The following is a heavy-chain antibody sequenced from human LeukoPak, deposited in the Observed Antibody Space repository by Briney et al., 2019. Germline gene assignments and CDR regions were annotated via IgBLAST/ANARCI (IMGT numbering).Heavy chain of an antibody. V-gene: IGHV7-4-1*02. D-gene: IGHD3-10*01. J-gene: IGHJ4*02. CDR1: GYPFSAHF. CDR2: IDTTTGNP. Sequence: ASVKVSCKASGYPFSAHFLNWVRQAPGQGLEWMGNIDTTTGNPRYAQDFTGRFVYSLDTSVSTAYLQITSLKADDTAAYYCVRGTPTPGMDYWGQGTQVTVSS. CDR3: VRGTPTPGMDY.